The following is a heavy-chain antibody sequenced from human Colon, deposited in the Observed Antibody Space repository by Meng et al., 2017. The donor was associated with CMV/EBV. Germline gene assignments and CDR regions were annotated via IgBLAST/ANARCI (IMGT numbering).Heavy chain of an antibody. CDR2: ISTNTGNP. D-gene: IGHD3-9*01. V-gene: IGHV7-4-1*01. CDR1: GYASTASA. CDR3: ALEDILTGQYSFDY. Sequence: SGYASTASAMRWVLRAPGRGLEWMGWISTNTGNPTYAYGFTGRFVFSFDTSINTAYLDIRSLKIEDTTVYFCALEDILTGQYSFDYWGQGSLVTVSS. J-gene: IGHJ4*02.